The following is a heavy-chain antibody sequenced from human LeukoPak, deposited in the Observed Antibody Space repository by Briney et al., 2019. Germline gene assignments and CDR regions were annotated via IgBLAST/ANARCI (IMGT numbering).Heavy chain of an antibody. J-gene: IGHJ6*03. D-gene: IGHD2-2*01. CDR1: GGTFSSYT. CDR3: ASMVVPAAIMFGHSVYYYYYMDV. V-gene: IGHV1-69*02. CDR2: IIPILGIA. Sequence: GASVKVSCKASGGTFSSYTISWVRQAPGQGLEWMGRIIPILGIANYAQKFQGRVTITADKSTSTAYMELSSLRSEDTAVYYCASMVVPAAIMFGHSVYYYYYMDVWGKGTTDTVSS.